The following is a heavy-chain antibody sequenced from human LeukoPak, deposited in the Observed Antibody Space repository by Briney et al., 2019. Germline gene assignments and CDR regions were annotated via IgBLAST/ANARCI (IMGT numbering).Heavy chain of an antibody. CDR2: IYYSGNT. D-gene: IGHD3-9*01. V-gene: IGHV4-59*11. J-gene: IGHJ4*02. Sequence: PSETLSLTCTVSGGSISSHYWSWIRQPPGKGLEWIGYIYYSGNTNYNPSLKSRVTISVDTSKNQFSLKLSSVTAADTAVYYCARWEVLTGYYRASDYWGQGTLVTVSS. CDR3: ARWEVLTGYYRASDY. CDR1: GGSISSHY.